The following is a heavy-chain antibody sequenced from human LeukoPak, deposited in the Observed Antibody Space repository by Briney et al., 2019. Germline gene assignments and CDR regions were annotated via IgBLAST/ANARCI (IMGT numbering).Heavy chain of an antibody. CDR1: GFTFSSYS. CDR2: ISSSSSTI. CDR3: ARDQGSGYQSRGFDY. Sequence: PGGSLRLSCAASGFTFSSYSMNWVRQAPGKGREWVSYISSSSSTIYYADSVRGRFTISRDNAKNSLYLQMNSLRAEDTAVYYCARDQGSGYQSRGFDYWGQGTLVTVSS. J-gene: IGHJ4*02. V-gene: IGHV3-48*01. D-gene: IGHD5-12*01.